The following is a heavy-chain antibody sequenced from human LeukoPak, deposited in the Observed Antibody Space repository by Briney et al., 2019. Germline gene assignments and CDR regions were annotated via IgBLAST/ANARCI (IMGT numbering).Heavy chain of an antibody. V-gene: IGHV3-23*01. J-gene: IGHJ2*01. CDR2: ISGSGDNT. D-gene: IGHD6-19*01. CDR3: AKGASGWFGWYTDL. CDR1: GFTFRNYA. Sequence: GGSLRLSCAASGFTFRNYAMTWVRQAPGKGLEWVSGISGSGDNTYCADSVKGRFTISRDNSKSTLYLQMHSLRAEDTAVYYCAKGASGWFGWYTDLWGRGTLVTVSS.